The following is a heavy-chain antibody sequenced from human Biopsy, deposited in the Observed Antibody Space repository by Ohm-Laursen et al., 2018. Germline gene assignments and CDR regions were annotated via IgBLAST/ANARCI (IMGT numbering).Heavy chain of an antibody. J-gene: IGHJ3*01. Sequence: GTLSLTCCVSGGDINNYYWSWIRQPARKGLEWIGRIYPGGSTNYNPSLKSRVTMSVDTSKKQLSLRLRSVTAADTAMYYCASVVLGPTNDAFDLRGQGTTVIVSS. D-gene: IGHD3-22*01. V-gene: IGHV4-4*07. CDR2: IYPGGST. CDR3: ASVVLGPTNDAFDL. CDR1: GGDINNYY.